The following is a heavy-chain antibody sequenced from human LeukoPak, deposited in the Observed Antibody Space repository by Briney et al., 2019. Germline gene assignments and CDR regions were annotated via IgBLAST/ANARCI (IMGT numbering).Heavy chain of an antibody. CDR2: IYHTGST. CDR3: AGLVGRYSSGLYYYYFDY. D-gene: IGHD3-22*01. CDR1: GGSISSNNW. J-gene: IGHJ4*02. Sequence: SETLSLTCAVSGGSISSNNWWSWVRQPPGKGLEWIGEIYHTGSTNYNPSLKSRVTISIDKSKNQFFLNLSSVTAADTAVYYCAGLVGRYSSGLYYYYFDYWGQGTLVTVSS. V-gene: IGHV4-4*02.